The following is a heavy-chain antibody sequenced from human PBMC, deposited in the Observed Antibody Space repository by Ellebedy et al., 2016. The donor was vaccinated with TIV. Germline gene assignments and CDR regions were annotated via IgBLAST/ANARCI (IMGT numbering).Heavy chain of an antibody. CDR3: ARGGGSYNLFDY. Sequence: ASVKVSXXASGYTFTSYYMHWVRQAPGQGLEWMGIINPSGGSTSYAQKFQGRVTMTRDTSTSTVYMELSSLRSEDTAVYYCARGGGSYNLFDYWGQGTLVTVSS. CDR1: GYTFTSYY. CDR2: INPSGGST. D-gene: IGHD1-26*01. J-gene: IGHJ4*02. V-gene: IGHV1-46*01.